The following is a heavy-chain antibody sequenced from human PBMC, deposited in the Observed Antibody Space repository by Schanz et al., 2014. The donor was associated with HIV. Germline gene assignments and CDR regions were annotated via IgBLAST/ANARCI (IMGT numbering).Heavy chain of an antibody. D-gene: IGHD3-22*01. Sequence: QVQLVESGGGVVQPGRSLRLSCAASGFTFDNYGMHWVRQAPGKGLEWVAVISYDGRNKYYADSVKGRFTISRDNSKNTLYLEMTTLRTEDTAVYYCAKPEYDSRGNSQSHFDSWGQGTLVTVSS. CDR2: ISYDGRNK. J-gene: IGHJ4*02. V-gene: IGHV3-30*18. CDR1: GFTFDNYG. CDR3: AKPEYDSRGNSQSHFDS.